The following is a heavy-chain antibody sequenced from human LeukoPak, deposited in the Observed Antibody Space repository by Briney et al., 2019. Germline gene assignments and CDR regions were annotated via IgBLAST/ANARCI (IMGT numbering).Heavy chain of an antibody. D-gene: IGHD3-22*01. CDR2: INHSGST. V-gene: IGHV4-34*01. CDR1: GGSFSGYY. J-gene: IGHJ4*02. CDR3: ARHRAYCYDSSGYYGITTRVVYFDY. Sequence: SETLSLTCAVYGGSFSGYYWSWIRQPPGKGLEWIGEINHSGSTNYNPSLKSRGTISVDTSKNQFSLKLSSVTAADTAVYYCARHRAYCYDSSGYYGITTRVVYFDYWGQGTLVTVSS.